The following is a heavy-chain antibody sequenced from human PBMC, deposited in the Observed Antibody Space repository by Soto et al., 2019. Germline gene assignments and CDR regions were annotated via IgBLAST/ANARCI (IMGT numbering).Heavy chain of an antibody. V-gene: IGHV4-4*02. CDR3: ARSFCWICYVDHRYLHSFPTRRSSDL. CDR1: SGSISSSNW. D-gene: IGHD3-3*01. CDR2: IYHSGST. J-gene: IGHJ2*01. Sequence: SETLSLTCAVSSGSISSSNWWSWVRQPPGKGLEWIGEIYHSGSTNYNPSLKSRVTISVDKSKNQFSLKLSSVTAADTAVYYCARSFCWICYVDHRYLHSFPTRRSSDL.